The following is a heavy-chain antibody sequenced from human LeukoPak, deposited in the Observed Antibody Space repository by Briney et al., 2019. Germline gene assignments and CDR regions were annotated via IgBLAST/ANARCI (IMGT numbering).Heavy chain of an antibody. V-gene: IGHV4-39*01. Sequence: SETLSLTCTVSGGSISSGSFYWGWIRQPPGKGLEWIGSIHYSGSTYYNPSLKSRVTISVDTSKNQFSLELSSVTAADTAVYYCARRLATAGDCWGQGTLVTVSS. CDR2: IHYSGST. D-gene: IGHD6-13*01. J-gene: IGHJ4*02. CDR1: GGSISSGSFY. CDR3: ARRLATAGDC.